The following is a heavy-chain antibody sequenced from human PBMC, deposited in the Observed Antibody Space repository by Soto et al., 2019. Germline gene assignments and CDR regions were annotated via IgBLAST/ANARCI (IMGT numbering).Heavy chain of an antibody. CDR2: ISYDGSKK. J-gene: IGHJ4*02. CDR3: ARGSDY. CDR1: GFTFSSYE. V-gene: IGHV3-30-3*01. Sequence: QVQLVESGGGVVQPGRSLRLSCAASGFTFSSYETHWVRQAPGKGLEWVAVISYDGSKKYYADSVKGRFSISRDNSKKMVSLQMNSQRVDDMAVYYSARGSDYWGQGTLVTVSS.